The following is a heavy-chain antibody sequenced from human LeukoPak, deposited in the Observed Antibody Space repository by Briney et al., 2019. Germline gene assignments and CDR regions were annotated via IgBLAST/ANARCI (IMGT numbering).Heavy chain of an antibody. D-gene: IGHD1-26*01. V-gene: IGHV3-30-3*01. Sequence: PGGSLRLSCAASGFTFSSYAMHWVRQAPGKGLEWVAVISYDGSNKYYADSVKGRFTISRDNSKNTLYLQMNSLRAEDTAVYYCAAEKVGATDYFDYWGQGTLVTVSS. CDR3: AAEKVGATDYFDY. J-gene: IGHJ4*02. CDR1: GFTFSSYA. CDR2: ISYDGSNK.